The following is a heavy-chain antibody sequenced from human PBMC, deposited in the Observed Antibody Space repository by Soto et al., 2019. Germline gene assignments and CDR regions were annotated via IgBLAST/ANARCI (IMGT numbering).Heavy chain of an antibody. CDR2: ISSSSSTI. J-gene: IGHJ6*03. D-gene: IGHD6-6*01. Sequence: RLSCAASGFTFSSYSMNWVRQAPGKGLEWVSYISSSSSTIYYADSVKGRFTISRDNAKNSLCLQMNSLRAEDTAVYYCAREVDSSLGPYYYYMDVWGKGTTVTVSS. CDR1: GFTFSSYS. CDR3: AREVDSSLGPYYYYMDV. V-gene: IGHV3-48*01.